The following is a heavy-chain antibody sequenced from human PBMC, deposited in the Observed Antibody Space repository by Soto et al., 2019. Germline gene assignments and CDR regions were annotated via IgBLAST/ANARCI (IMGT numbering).Heavy chain of an antibody. CDR1: GFTFSSYA. D-gene: IGHD3-3*01. V-gene: IGHV3-23*01. CDR3: TKGMGRFLEWLSDGFDI. J-gene: IGHJ3*02. Sequence: GGSLRLSCAASGFTFSSYAMSWVRQAPGKGLEWVSAISGSGGSTYYADSVKGRFTISRDNSKNTLYLQMNSLRADDTAVYYCTKGMGRFLEWLSDGFDIWGQGTMVTVSS. CDR2: ISGSGGST.